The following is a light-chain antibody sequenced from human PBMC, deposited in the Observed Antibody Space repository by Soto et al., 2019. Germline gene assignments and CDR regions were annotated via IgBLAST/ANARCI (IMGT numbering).Light chain of an antibody. V-gene: IGLV2-14*01. CDR3: CSYTSISTSAV. Sequence: QSALTQPASVSGSPGQSITISCTGTSSDIGDYTHVSLYQQHPGKAPKLIIYEVSDRPSGVSNRFSGSKSGNTASLTISGLQAEDEADYYCCSYTSISTSAVFGGGTKLTVL. CDR1: SSDIGDYTH. J-gene: IGLJ2*01. CDR2: EVS.